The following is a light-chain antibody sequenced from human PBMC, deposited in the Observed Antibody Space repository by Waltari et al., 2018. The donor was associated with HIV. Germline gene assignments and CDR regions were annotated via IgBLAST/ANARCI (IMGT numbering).Light chain of an antibody. CDR1: QSIRSY. V-gene: IGKV1-39*01. J-gene: IGKJ4*01. Sequence: DIQMTQSPSSLSASVGDRVTITCRASQSIRSYLNWYQQKPGKAPKLLIYGTTSLQSRVPSRFSGSGFGTDFTLTVSSLQPEDSATYYCQQSFSIPLTFGGGTKVEIK. CDR3: QQSFSIPLT. CDR2: GTT.